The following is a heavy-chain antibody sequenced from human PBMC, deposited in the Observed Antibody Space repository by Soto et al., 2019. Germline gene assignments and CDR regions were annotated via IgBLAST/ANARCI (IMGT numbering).Heavy chain of an antibody. CDR1: GGSISSYY. CDR2: IYYSGST. Sequence: PSETLSLTCTVFGGSISSYYWSWIRQPPGKGLEWIGYIYYSGSTNYNPSLKSRVTISVDTSKNQFSLKLSSVTAADTAVYYCATGGRGSGWAPNYWGQGTLVTVSS. CDR3: ATGGRGSGWAPNY. J-gene: IGHJ4*02. D-gene: IGHD6-19*01. V-gene: IGHV4-59*01.